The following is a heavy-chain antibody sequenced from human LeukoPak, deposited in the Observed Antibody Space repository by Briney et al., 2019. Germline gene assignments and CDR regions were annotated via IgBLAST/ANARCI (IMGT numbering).Heavy chain of an antibody. CDR3: AREPKGRGSYYYPFDY. V-gene: IGHV4-59*01. D-gene: IGHD1-26*01. CDR1: GGPISSYY. Sequence: SETLSLTCTVSGGPISSYYWSWIRQTPGKGVEWIGYTHHSGNNNYNPSLKSRVTISQDMSKNRFSLRLTSVTAADTAVYYCAREPKGRGSYYYPFDYWGQGTLVTVSS. J-gene: IGHJ4*02. CDR2: THHSGNN.